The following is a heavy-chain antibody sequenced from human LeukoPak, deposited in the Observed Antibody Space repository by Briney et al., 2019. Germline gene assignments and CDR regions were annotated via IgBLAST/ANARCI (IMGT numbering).Heavy chain of an antibody. CDR1: GXXISSHH. CDR3: ARHLDIAASGTFDY. J-gene: IGHJ4*02. CDR2: IYYSGST. V-gene: IGHV4-59*08. D-gene: IGHD6-13*01. Sequence: SETLSXTXXVSGXXISSHHWSWIRQPPGKGLEWIGYIYYSGSTNYKPSLKSRVTISVDTSKNQFSLKLTSVTAADTAVYYCARHLDIAASGTFDYWGQGTLVTVSS.